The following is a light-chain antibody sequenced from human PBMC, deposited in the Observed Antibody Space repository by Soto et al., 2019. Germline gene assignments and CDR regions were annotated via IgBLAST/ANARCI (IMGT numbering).Light chain of an antibody. CDR2: DAS. CDR3: QQYGSPIT. CDR1: QTVRNNY. Sequence: EFVLTQSPGTLSLSPWERATLSCRASQTVRNNYLAWYQQKPGQAPRLLIYDASSRATGIPDRFSGGGSGTDFTLTISRLEPEDFAVYYCQQYGSPITFGQGTRLEIK. V-gene: IGKV3-20*01. J-gene: IGKJ5*01.